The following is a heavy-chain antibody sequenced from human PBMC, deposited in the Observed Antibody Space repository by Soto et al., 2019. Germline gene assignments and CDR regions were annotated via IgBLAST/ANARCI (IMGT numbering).Heavy chain of an antibody. D-gene: IGHD1-1*01. CDR2: ISYDGSNK. CDR3: VRGGGGVDWKRPYSYYGMDV. Sequence: QVQLVESGGGVVQPGRSLRLSCAASGFPFSIYAMHWVRQAPGKGLEWVAVISYDGSNKYYAGSVKGRFTISRDSSKNTLFLQMNSLRAEDAAVYYCVRGGGGVDWKRPYSYYGMDVWGQGTTVTVSS. CDR1: GFPFSIYA. J-gene: IGHJ6*02. V-gene: IGHV3-30-3*01.